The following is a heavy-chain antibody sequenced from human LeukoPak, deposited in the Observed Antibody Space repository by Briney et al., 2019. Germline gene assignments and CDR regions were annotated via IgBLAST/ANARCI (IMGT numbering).Heavy chain of an antibody. Sequence: PGGSLRLSCAASGFTFSSYWMSWVRQAPGKGLEWVANIKQDGSEKYHVDSVKGRFTISRDNAKNSLYLQMNSLRAEDTAVYYCARVAYYYDSSGYYPFDYWGQGTLVTVSS. CDR1: GFTFSSYW. J-gene: IGHJ4*02. CDR2: IKQDGSEK. V-gene: IGHV3-7*01. CDR3: ARVAYYYDSSGYYPFDY. D-gene: IGHD3-22*01.